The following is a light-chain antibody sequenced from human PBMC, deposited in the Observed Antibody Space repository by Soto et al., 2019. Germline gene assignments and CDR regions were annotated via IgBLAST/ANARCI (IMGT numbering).Light chain of an antibody. CDR2: DAS. J-gene: IGKJ4*01. CDR1: QSISSL. CDR3: QQYNNLHSVT. V-gene: IGKV1-5*01. Sequence: DIHMAKYPSTLSASVGDRVTITCLASQSISSLLAWYQQKPGKAPTLLLYDASSLESGVTSRFSGSGSGTDFTITISSLQSEDFAVYYCQQYNNLHSVTFGGGTKVDI.